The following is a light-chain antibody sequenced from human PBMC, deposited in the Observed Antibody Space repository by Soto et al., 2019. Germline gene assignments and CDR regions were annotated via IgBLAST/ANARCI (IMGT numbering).Light chain of an antibody. CDR1: QAISSY. J-gene: IGKJ5*01. Sequence: DIQLTQSPSFLSASVGDRVTITCRASQAISSYLAWCQQKPGKAPNLLIYAASTLQSGVPSMFSGSGSGTEFTLTISSLQPEDFATYYCQQFQSFPLTFGQGTRLEMK. V-gene: IGKV1-9*01. CDR2: AAS. CDR3: QQFQSFPLT.